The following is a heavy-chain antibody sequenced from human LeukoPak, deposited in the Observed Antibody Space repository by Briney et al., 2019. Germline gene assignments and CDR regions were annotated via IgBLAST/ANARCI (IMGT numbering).Heavy chain of an antibody. CDR1: GYSFTNYW. Sequence: ESLKISCKGSGYSFTNYWIAWVRQMPGKGLEWMGIIYPGDSDTRYSPSFQGQVTISADKSISTAYLQWSSLKASDTAMYYCARQVESSSSWFDYWGQGTLVTVSS. CDR3: ARQVESSSSWFDY. V-gene: IGHV5-51*01. J-gene: IGHJ4*02. CDR2: IYPGDSDT. D-gene: IGHD6-6*01.